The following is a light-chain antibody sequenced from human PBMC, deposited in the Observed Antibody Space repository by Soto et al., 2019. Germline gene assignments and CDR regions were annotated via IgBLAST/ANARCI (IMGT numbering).Light chain of an antibody. Sequence: EIVMTQSPATLSVSPGERATLSCRASKSVSSNLAWYQQKPGQPPSLLIFGASTRATGIPARFSGSGSGTEFTLTISSLQSEDFAVYYCQQYNNWPPWTFGQGTKVEIK. CDR3: QQYNNWPPWT. CDR1: KSVSSN. J-gene: IGKJ1*01. V-gene: IGKV3-15*01. CDR2: GAS.